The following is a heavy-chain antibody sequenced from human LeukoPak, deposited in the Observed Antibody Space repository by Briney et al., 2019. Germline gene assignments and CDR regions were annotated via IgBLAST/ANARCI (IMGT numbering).Heavy chain of an antibody. Sequence: SETLSLTCTVSGGSISSGDYYWSWVRQPPGKGLEWIGYIYYSGSTYYNPSLKSRVTISVDTSKNQFSLKLSSVTAADTAVYYCARVTANDYGYTPYAFDIWGQGTMVTVSS. CDR3: ARVTANDYGYTPYAFDI. CDR1: GGSISSGDYY. CDR2: IYYSGST. D-gene: IGHD4-17*01. V-gene: IGHV4-30-4*01. J-gene: IGHJ3*02.